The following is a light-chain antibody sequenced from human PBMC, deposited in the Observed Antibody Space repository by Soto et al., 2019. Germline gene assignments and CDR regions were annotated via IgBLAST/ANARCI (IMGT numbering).Light chain of an antibody. CDR1: SSDVGAYNY. CDR2: DVS. CDR3: SAYTTRANYV. Sequence: QSALTQPASVSGSPGPSITLSCTGTSSDVGAYNYVSWYQQHPGKAPKLMISDVSNRPSGVSNRFSGSKSGNTASLTISGLQAEDEADYDCSAYTTRANYVFGTGTKLTVL. J-gene: IGLJ1*01. V-gene: IGLV2-14*01.